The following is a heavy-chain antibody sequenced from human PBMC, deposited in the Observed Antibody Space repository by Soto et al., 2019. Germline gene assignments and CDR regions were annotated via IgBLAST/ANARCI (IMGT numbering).Heavy chain of an antibody. CDR2: ISGSGGTT. CDR3: AKDREGTIADYLDH. J-gene: IGHJ4*02. D-gene: IGHD2-21*01. Sequence: EVQLLESGGGLVQPGGSLRLSCAASGLTFSNYAMTWVRQAPGKGLEWVSAISGSGGTTYYADSVKGRFTISRDNSKNTLYLQMNSLRAEDTAIYYCAKDREGTIADYLDHWGQGTLVTVSS. V-gene: IGHV3-23*01. CDR1: GLTFSNYA.